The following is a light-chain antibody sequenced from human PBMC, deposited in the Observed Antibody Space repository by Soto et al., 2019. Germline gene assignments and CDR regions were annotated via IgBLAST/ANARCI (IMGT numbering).Light chain of an antibody. CDR3: QQSYSSPQT. CDR2: TVS. Sequence: DIQMTQSPSTLSASVGDRVTITCRASQSISTYLNWYQQKPGKAPRLLIYTVSSLQNGVSSRFSGSGSGTDFTLTINSLQPQDFATYFCQQSYSSPQTFGQGTKVDIK. J-gene: IGKJ1*01. CDR1: QSISTY. V-gene: IGKV1-39*01.